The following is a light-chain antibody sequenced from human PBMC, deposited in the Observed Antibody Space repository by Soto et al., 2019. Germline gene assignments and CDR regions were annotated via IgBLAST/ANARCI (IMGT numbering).Light chain of an antibody. CDR3: QQYENLPWT. V-gene: IGKV1-33*01. Sequence: EIQMTQSPSSLSASVGDRVTITCQATQDITNCLNWYQQKPGKAPKLLIYDASNLETGVPARCSGIGSGSEFSVNINSLQPEDIATYYCQQYENLPWTFGQRTKVEI. J-gene: IGKJ1*01. CDR2: DAS. CDR1: QDITNC.